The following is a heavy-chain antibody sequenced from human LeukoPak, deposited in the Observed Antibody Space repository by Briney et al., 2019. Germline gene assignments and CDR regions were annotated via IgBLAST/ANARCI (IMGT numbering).Heavy chain of an antibody. J-gene: IGHJ4*02. Sequence: SVKVSCKASGRTFNNFAISWVRQAPGQGLEWVGGIIPMSGTANYAQKFQGRVTITADESTSTAYMELSSLRSEDTAIYYCASLVKYYDTWSGYPPFDYWGQGTLVTVSS. CDR2: IIPMSGTA. CDR1: GRTFNNFA. V-gene: IGHV1-69*13. D-gene: IGHD3-3*01. CDR3: ASLVKYYDTWSGYPPFDY.